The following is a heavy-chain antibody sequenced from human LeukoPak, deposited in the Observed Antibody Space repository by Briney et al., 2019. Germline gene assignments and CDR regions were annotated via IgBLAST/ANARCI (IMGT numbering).Heavy chain of an antibody. Sequence: PGRSLRLSCAASGFSFNSHGIHWVRQAPDKGLEWVAVISDDGSKGYYADSVKGRFTISRENSKNVLYLQMSSLRAEDTAVYYCAKDYNRGLPDYWGQGTLVIVSS. CDR2: ISDDGSKG. J-gene: IGHJ4*02. V-gene: IGHV3-30*18. CDR3: AKDYNRGLPDY. CDR1: GFSFNSHG. D-gene: IGHD2-21*01.